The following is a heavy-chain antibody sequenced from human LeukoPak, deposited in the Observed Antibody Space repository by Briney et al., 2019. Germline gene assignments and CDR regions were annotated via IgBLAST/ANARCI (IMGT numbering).Heavy chain of an antibody. CDR1: GYTFTDYY. V-gene: IGHV1-69-2*01. D-gene: IGHD3-22*01. CDR2: VNPEDGET. Sequence: ASVKVSCKASGYTFTDYYMHWVRQAPGKGLEWMGLVNPEDGETIYAEKFQGRVTITADTSTDTAYMELSSLRSEDTAVYYCARVADSSGYSRGYYFDYWGQGTLVTVSS. CDR3: ARVADSSGYSRGYYFDY. J-gene: IGHJ4*02.